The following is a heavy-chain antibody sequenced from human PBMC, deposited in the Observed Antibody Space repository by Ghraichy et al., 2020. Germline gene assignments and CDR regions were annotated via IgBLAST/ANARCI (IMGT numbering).Heavy chain of an antibody. Sequence: GGSLRLSCVASGFSFGEYDMSWVRQAPGKGLEWVGFIRSSGYRGATQYAASVNGRFAISRDASQTYLQMNSLKTADTAVYYCARRAGFCSRTTCTNNFYFDYWGQGTLVTVSS. J-gene: IGHJ4*02. CDR1: GFSFGEYD. V-gene: IGHV3-49*04. CDR3: ARRAGFCSRTTCTNNFYFDY. CDR2: IRSSGYRGAT. D-gene: IGHD2-2*01.